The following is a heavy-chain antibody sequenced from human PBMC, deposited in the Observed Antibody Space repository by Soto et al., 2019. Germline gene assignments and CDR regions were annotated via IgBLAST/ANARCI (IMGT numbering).Heavy chain of an antibody. J-gene: IGHJ4*02. D-gene: IGHD2-15*01. CDR1: GFTFSSYA. CDR2: VSAGGTSA. Sequence: EVQLLESGGGLVQPGGSLRLSCGASGFTFSSYAMGWVRQAPGKGLEWVSAVSAGGTSAYYAASVEGRFTISRDNSKNTLYLQMNSLRVEDTARYYCADRCSGGRCSPFDNWGQGTLVTVAS. CDR3: ADRCSGGRCSPFDN. V-gene: IGHV3-23*01.